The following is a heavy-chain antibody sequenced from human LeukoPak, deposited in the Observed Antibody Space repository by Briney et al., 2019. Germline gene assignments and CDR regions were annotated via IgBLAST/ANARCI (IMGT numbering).Heavy chain of an antibody. D-gene: IGHD3-10*01. CDR1: GFTVSDYS. CDR3: AKGGLSFHYGSGSYYNSLFDY. Sequence: GGSLRLSCAASGFTVSDYSMSWVRQAPGKGLEWVSGISWNSGSIGYADSVKGRFTISRDNAKNSLYLQMNSLRAEDTALYYCAKGGLSFHYGSGSYYNSLFDYWGQGTLVTVSS. J-gene: IGHJ4*02. V-gene: IGHV3-9*01. CDR2: ISWNSGSI.